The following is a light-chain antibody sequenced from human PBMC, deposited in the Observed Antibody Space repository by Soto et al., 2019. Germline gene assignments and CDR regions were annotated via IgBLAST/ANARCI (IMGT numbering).Light chain of an antibody. J-gene: IGKJ1*01. CDR1: QYINTR. V-gene: IGKV3-20*01. CDR2: AAY. Sequence: EIVLTQSPATLSSFPGDRVTLSCRASQYINTRLAWYQQRPGQSPRLLIYAAYSRATGIPDRFSGSGSGTDFTLTISRLEPEDFAVYYCQQYGSSPQTFGQGTKVDIK. CDR3: QQYGSSPQT.